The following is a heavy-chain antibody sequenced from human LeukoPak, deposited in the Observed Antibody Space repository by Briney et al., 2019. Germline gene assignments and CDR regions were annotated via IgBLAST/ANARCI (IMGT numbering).Heavy chain of an antibody. Sequence: SVNVSCKASGVTFSSYAISWVRQAPGQGLEWMGGIIPIFGTANYAQKFQGRVTITADESTSTAYMELSSLRSEDTAVYYCARKRPGSGSYLFDPWGQGTLVTVSS. V-gene: IGHV1-69*13. CDR3: ARKRPGSGSYLFDP. CDR1: GVTFSSYA. CDR2: IIPIFGTA. J-gene: IGHJ5*02. D-gene: IGHD3-10*01.